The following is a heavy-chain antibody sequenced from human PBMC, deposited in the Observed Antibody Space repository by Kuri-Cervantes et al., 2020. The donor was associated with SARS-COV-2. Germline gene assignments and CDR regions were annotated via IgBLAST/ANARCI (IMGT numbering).Heavy chain of an antibody. V-gene: IGHV1-2*04. D-gene: IGHD1-26*01. Sequence: ASVKVSCKASGYTYTGYYMHWVRQAPGQGLEWMGWINPNSGGTNYAQKFQGWVTMTRDTSTTTFYIGLSGLRTEDTAIDHSERAGLGYSGFHPAFDIWGHGTVVTVSS. CDR1: GYTYTGYY. J-gene: IGHJ3*02. CDR2: INPNSGGT. CDR3: ERAGLGYSGFHPAFDI.